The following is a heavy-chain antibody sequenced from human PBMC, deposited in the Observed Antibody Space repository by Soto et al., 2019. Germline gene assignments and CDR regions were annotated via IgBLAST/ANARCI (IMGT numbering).Heavy chain of an antibody. CDR1: GYTFTHYY. CDR2: INPASGST. J-gene: IGHJ4*02. Sequence: QVQLVQSGAEVKKPGASVKLSCRTCGYTFTHYYIHWVRQAPGQGLEGLAIINPASGSTNYAQDFQGRVTLTMDTSTTTVYMELSGLRAEDTAIFYCARDLAAGDHWGQGTLVTVSS. V-gene: IGHV1-46*01. CDR3: ARDLAAGDH. D-gene: IGHD6-13*01.